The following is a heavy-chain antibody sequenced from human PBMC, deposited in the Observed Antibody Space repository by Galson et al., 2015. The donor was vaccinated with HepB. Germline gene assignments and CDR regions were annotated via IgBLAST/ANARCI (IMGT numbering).Heavy chain of an antibody. CDR3: ARGYGGYGNWFDP. V-gene: IGHV1-69*13. Sequence: SVKVSCKASGGTFSSYAISWVRQAPGQGLEWMGGIIPIFGTANYAQKFQDRVVIIADDSTDTAYMELTSLRSEDTAVYFCARGYGGYGNWFDPWGRGTLVTVSS. CDR2: IIPIFGTA. CDR1: GGTFSSYA. J-gene: IGHJ5*02. D-gene: IGHD5-12*01.